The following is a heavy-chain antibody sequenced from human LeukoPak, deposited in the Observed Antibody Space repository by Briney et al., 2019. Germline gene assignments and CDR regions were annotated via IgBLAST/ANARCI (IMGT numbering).Heavy chain of an antibody. D-gene: IGHD1-7*01. J-gene: IGHJ4*02. CDR3: ARGSRELYYFDY. CDR2: IYYSGST. Sequence: PSETLSLTCAVSGGSISSYYWSWIRQPPGKGLEWIGYIYYSGSTKYNPSLKSRVTISVDASKTQFSLKLNSVTAADTAVYYCARGSRELYYFDYWGQGTLVTVSS. V-gene: IGHV4-59*01. CDR1: GGSISSYY.